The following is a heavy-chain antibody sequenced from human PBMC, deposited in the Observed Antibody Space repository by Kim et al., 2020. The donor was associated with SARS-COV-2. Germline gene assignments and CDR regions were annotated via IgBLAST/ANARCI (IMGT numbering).Heavy chain of an antibody. J-gene: IGHJ4*02. CDR3: ARDHRSSDYYGSGPELYFDY. D-gene: IGHD3-10*01. V-gene: IGHV3-7*01. Sequence: GSLRLSCAASGFTFSSYWMSWVRQAPGKGLEWVANIKQDGSEKYYVDSVKGRFTISRDNAKNSLYLQMNSLRAEDTAVYYCARDHRSSDYYGSGPELYFDYWGQGTLVTVSS. CDR2: IKQDGSEK. CDR1: GFTFSSYW.